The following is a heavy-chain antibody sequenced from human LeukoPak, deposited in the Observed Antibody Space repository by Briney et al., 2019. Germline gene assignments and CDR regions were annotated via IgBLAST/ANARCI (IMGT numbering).Heavy chain of an antibody. J-gene: IGHJ3*02. V-gene: IGHV3-23*01. D-gene: IGHD1-26*01. CDR1: GFTFSSYA. CDR2: ISGSGGST. CDR3: AKDRVVGATGPLDAFDI. Sequence: SGGSLRLSCAASGFTFSSYAMSWVRQAPGKGLEWVSAISGSGGSTYYADSVKGRFTISRDNSKNTLYLQMNSLRAEDTAVYYCAKDRVVGATGPLDAFDIWGQGTMVTVSS.